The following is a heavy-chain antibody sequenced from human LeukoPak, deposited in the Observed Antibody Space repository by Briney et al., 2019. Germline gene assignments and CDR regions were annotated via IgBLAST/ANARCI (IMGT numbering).Heavy chain of an antibody. D-gene: IGHD2-2*01. V-gene: IGHV4-4*02. CDR3: ARDYCTSTTCPNWFDP. J-gene: IGHJ5*02. CDR1: GGSISSSYW. Sequence: NASGTLSLTCAVSGGSISSSYWWSWIRQPPGKGLEWIGEIYHSGSTNYNLSLKSRVTISVDKSKNQFSLKLNSVTAADTAVYYCARDYCTSTTCPNWFDPWGQGTLVTVSS. CDR2: IYHSGST.